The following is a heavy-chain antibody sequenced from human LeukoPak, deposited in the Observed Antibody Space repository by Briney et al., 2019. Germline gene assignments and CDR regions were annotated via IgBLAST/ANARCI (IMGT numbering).Heavy chain of an antibody. CDR1: GYTFTSYG. V-gene: IGHV1-18*01. Sequence: ASVKVSCKASGYTFTSYGISWVRQAPGQGLEWMGWISAYNGNTNYAQKFQGRVTITADKSTSTAYMELSSLRSEDTAVYYCARGGGEVPAAIYVGGQGTTVTVSS. D-gene: IGHD2-2*01. CDR2: ISAYNGNT. J-gene: IGHJ6*01. CDR3: ARGGGEVPAAIYV.